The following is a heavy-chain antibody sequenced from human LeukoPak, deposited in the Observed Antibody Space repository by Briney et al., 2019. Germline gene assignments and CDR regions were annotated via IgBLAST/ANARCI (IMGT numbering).Heavy chain of an antibody. CDR3: AKGGGAYYYDSSGYYHNYYYYMDV. D-gene: IGHD3-22*01. CDR2: ISWNSGSI. V-gene: IGHV3-9*01. Sequence: PGGSLRLSCAASGFTFTSYEMNWVRQAPGKGLEWVSGISWNSGSIGYADSVKGRFTISRDNAKNSLYLQMNSLRAEDTALYYCAKGGGAYYYDSSGYYHNYYYYMDVWGKGTTVTISS. CDR1: GFTFTSYE. J-gene: IGHJ6*03.